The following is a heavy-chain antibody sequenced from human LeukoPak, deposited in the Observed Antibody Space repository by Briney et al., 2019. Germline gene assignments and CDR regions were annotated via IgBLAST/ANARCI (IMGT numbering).Heavy chain of an antibody. CDR3: ARIRRYDYDGFRPGWVYWYFDV. D-gene: IGHD4-23*01. Sequence: SETLSLTCTVSGGSVSNPSYYWTWIRQPPGKGLEWIGFIYYNGSTNYNPSLKSRITISVDTSKNQFSLKLNSVTAADTAIFYCARIRRYDYDGFRPGWVYWYFDVWGRGTLVTVSS. CDR2: IYYNGST. V-gene: IGHV4-61*01. CDR1: GGSVSNPSYY. J-gene: IGHJ2*01.